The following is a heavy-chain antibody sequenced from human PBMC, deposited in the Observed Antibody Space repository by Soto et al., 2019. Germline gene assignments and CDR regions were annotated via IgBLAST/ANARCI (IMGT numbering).Heavy chain of an antibody. J-gene: IGHJ3*01. V-gene: IGHV1-69*01. CDR1: GGTFTKYA. CDR3: ASGVGCLGGSSGWPDYAFDV. CDR2: IVPLPGTT. Sequence: QVQLVQSGAAVRKPGSSVKVSCKASGGTFTKYAITWVRQAPRQGLEWMGGIVPLPGTTNSAQKFRGRVTISADEYTSTAYLELSSLISEDTALYYSASGVGCLGGSSGWPDYAFDVWGQGTMVIVSS. D-gene: IGHD6-19*01.